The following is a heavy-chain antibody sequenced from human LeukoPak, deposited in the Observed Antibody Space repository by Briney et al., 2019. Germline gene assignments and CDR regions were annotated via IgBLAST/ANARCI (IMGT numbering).Heavy chain of an antibody. Sequence: GGSLRLSCAASGITVSRSYMNWVRQAPGKGLEWVSVIYSGGTTDYADSVKGRFTISRDKSKNTLFLQMNSLRVEDTAVYYCARGEDNWIYKRVHKTMDVWGQETTVTVSS. D-gene: IGHD1-7*01. V-gene: IGHV3-66*02. J-gene: IGHJ6*02. CDR1: GITVSRSY. CDR2: IYSGGTT. CDR3: ARGEDNWIYKRVHKTMDV.